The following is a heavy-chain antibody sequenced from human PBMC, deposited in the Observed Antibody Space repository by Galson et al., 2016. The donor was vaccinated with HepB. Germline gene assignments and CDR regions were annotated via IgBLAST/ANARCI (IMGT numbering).Heavy chain of an antibody. V-gene: IGHV3-30*03. J-gene: IGHJ2*01. CDR1: GFIFSTYG. Sequence: SLRLSCAASGFIFSTYGMNWVRQAPGKGLEWVALISTDESNKYYGDSVKGRFTISRDNSKNTLYLQMNSLRADDTAVHYCARGLRWYWYLDLWGRGTLVTVSS. D-gene: IGHD4-23*01. CDR2: ISTDESNK. CDR3: ARGLRWYWYLDL.